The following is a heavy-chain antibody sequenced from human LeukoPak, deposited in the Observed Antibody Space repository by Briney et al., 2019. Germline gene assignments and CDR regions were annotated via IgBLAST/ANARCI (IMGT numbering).Heavy chain of an antibody. CDR2: NYPGDSDT. Sequence: GESLKISCTGSGYSFPYYWIGLVRQMPRKGLECMGINYPGDSDTSYSPSFQGQFTISADKSISTAYLQWSSLKASDTAMYYCARHLVVYWYFDLWGRGTLVTVSS. CDR3: ARHLVVYWYFDL. V-gene: IGHV5-51*01. D-gene: IGHD2-15*01. CDR1: GYSFPYYW. J-gene: IGHJ2*01.